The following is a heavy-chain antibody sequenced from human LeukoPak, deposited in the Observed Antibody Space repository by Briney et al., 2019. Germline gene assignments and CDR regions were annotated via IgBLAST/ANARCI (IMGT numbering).Heavy chain of an antibody. Sequence: ASVKVSFKASGYTFPSYDINWVRQATGQGLEWMGWMNPNSGNTGYAQKFQGRVTMTRNTSISTAYMELSSLRSEDTAVYYCARDIAAAGTLCDYWGQGTLVTVSS. D-gene: IGHD6-13*01. J-gene: IGHJ4*02. CDR1: GYTFPSYD. CDR3: ARDIAAAGTLCDY. CDR2: MNPNSGNT. V-gene: IGHV1-8*01.